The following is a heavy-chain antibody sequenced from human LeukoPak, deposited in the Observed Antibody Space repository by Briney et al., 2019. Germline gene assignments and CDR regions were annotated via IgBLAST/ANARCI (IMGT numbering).Heavy chain of an antibody. CDR1: GFTFSSYG. CDR2: ITYDGNKK. V-gene: IGHV3-30*03. CDR3: ARDREDTYLDV. D-gene: IGHD2-15*01. Sequence: GGSLRLSCAASGFTFSSYGMHWVRQAPGKGLEWVAIITYDGNKKYYADSVKGRFTISRDNAKNSLYLQMNSLRAEDTALYYCARDREDTYLDVWGKGTTVTVSS. J-gene: IGHJ6*03.